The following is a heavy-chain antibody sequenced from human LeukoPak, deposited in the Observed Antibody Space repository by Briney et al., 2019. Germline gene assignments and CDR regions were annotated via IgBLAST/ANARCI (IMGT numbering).Heavy chain of an antibody. J-gene: IGHJ4*02. CDR3: ARQGDNWNYGTGY. CDR1: GGSISSYY. Sequence: SETLSLTCTVSGGSISSYYWSWIRQPPGKGLEWIGYIYYSGSTNYNPSLKSRVTISVDTSKNQFSLKLSSVTAADTAVYYCARQGDNWNYGTGYWGQGALVTVSS. D-gene: IGHD1-7*01. CDR2: IYYSGST. V-gene: IGHV4-59*08.